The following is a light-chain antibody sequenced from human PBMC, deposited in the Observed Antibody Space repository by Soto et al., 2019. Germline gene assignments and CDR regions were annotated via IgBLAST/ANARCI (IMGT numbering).Light chain of an antibody. V-gene: IGLV2-8*01. Sequence: QSVLNQPPSASGSPGQSVTISCTGTSSDVGAYDCVSWYQQHPGKAPKLIMYEVSKRPSGVPDRFSGSKSGNTASLTVSGLQPEDEADYYCTSYAGINVLYIFGTGTKVTVL. CDR1: SSDVGAYDC. CDR3: TSYAGINVLYI. CDR2: EVS. J-gene: IGLJ1*01.